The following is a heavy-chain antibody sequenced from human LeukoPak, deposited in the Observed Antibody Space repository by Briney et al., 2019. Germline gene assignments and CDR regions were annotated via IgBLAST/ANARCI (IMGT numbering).Heavy chain of an antibody. CDR1: GGSISSSSYY. CDR2: IYYSGST. J-gene: IGHJ5*02. Sequence: SETLSLTCTVSGGSISSSSYYWGWIRQPPGKGLEWIGYIYYSGSTNYNPSLKSRVTISVDTSKNQFSLKLSSVTAADTAVYYCARKKPTYYYDSGGWGSFDPWGQGTLVTVSS. V-gene: IGHV4-61*05. D-gene: IGHD3-22*01. CDR3: ARKKPTYYYDSGGWGSFDP.